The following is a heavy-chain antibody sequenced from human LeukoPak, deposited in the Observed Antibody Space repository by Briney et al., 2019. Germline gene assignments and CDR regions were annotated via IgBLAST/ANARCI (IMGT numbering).Heavy chain of an antibody. CDR1: GFTFSDYT. V-gene: IGHV3-64*02. Sequence: GGSLRLSCAGSGFTFSDYTMRWVRQGPGKGLEYVSAITANARSKYHADSVRGRFTISRDNSKDTLYLQMGSLRPEDTAVYYCARGASSYFYLDVWGKRNTVTISS. CDR2: ITANARSK. CDR3: ARGASSYFYLDV. J-gene: IGHJ6*03.